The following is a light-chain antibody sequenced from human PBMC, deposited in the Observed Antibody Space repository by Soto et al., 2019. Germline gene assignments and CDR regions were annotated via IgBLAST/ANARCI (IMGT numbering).Light chain of an antibody. J-gene: IGKJ2*01. Sequence: EIVMTQSPATLSVSPGERATLSCRASQSVSTNLAWYRQKPGQAPRLLIYGASNRASGIPARFSGSGSGTEFTLTISSLQSEDFAVYYCRQYDNWPPVTFGQGTRLEIK. CDR1: QSVSTN. CDR3: RQYDNWPPVT. V-gene: IGKV3-15*01. CDR2: GAS.